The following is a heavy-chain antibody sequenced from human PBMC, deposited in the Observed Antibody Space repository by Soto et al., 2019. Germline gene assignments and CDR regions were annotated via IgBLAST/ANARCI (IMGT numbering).Heavy chain of an antibody. J-gene: IGHJ6*02. CDR1: GGSFDDYT. CDR2: ISWDGGST. D-gene: IGHD6-19*01. Sequence: QSGGSLRLSCAASGGSFDDYTMHWVRQAPGKGLEWVCLISWDGGSTYYADSVKGRFTISRDNSKNSLYLQMNSLRTADTALYYCAKRAIVAGMAYDYYYRMEVWGQGTPVTVSS. V-gene: IGHV3-43*01. CDR3: AKRAIVAGMAYDYYYRMEV.